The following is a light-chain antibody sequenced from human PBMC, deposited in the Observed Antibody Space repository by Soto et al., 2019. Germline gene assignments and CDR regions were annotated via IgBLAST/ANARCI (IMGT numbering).Light chain of an antibody. CDR1: QTVNSN. CDR2: GAT. J-gene: IGKJ1*01. CDR3: QQRSDWHPWT. Sequence: EIVMTQSPATLSVSPGERATLSCRASQTVNSNLGWYQQKPGQAPRLLIYGATTRATGIPARFSGSGSGTDFTLTISSLEPEDFAVYYCQQRSDWHPWTFGQGTKV. V-gene: IGKV3-11*01.